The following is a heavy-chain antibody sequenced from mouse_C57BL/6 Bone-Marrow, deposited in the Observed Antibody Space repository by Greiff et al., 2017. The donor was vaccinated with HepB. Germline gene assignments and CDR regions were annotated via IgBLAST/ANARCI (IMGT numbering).Heavy chain of an antibody. V-gene: IGHV1-76*01. D-gene: IGHD1-1*01. CDR1: GYTFTDYY. Sequence: QVQLQQSGAELVRPGASVKLSCKASGYTFTDYYINWVKQRPGQGLEWIARIYPGSGNTYYNEKFKGKATLTAEKSSSTAYMQLSSLTSEDSAVYFWARRGYGTPYYAMDYWGQGTSVTVSS. CDR3: ARRGYGTPYYAMDY. CDR2: IYPGSGNT. J-gene: IGHJ4*01.